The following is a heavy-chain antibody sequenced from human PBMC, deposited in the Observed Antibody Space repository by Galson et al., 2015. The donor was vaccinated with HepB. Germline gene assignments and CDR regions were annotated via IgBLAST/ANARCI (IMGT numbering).Heavy chain of an antibody. V-gene: IGHV3-48*04. CDR3: ARNKVAYGVSLDEAFDI. J-gene: IGHJ3*02. D-gene: IGHD4-17*01. Sequence: SLRLSCAASGFTFSTYSMNWVRQAPGKGLEWVSYISSSSSNRYYADSVKGRFTISRDNAKNSLYLQMNSLRAEDTAVYYCARNKVAYGVSLDEAFDIWGQGTMVIVSS. CDR1: GFTFSTYS. CDR2: ISSSSSNR.